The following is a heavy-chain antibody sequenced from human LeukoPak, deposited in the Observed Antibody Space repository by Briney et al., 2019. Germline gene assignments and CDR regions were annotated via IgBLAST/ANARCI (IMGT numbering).Heavy chain of an antibody. CDR2: FDPEDGET. CDR1: GYTPTELS. D-gene: IGHD4-23*01. Sequence: GASAKVSCKVSGYTPTELSMHWVRHAPAKGREWRGGFDPEDGETIYAQKFQGRVTMTEDTSTDTAYMELSSLRSEDTAVYYCAINAIGGGNSGLYVYWGQGTLVTVSS. V-gene: IGHV1-24*01. J-gene: IGHJ4*02. CDR3: AINAIGGGNSGLYVY.